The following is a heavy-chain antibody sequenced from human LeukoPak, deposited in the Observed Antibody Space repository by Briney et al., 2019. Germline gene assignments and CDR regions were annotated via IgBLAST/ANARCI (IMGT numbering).Heavy chain of an antibody. J-gene: IGHJ4*02. Sequence: PGGSLRLSCAASGFTVSSNYMSWVRQAPGKGLEWVSIIYSGGSTFYADSVKGRFTISRDNSKNTLYLQMNSLRAEDTAVYYCARTLWGLTLLSSDYWGQGTLVTVSS. CDR1: GFTVSSNY. CDR2: IYSGGST. D-gene: IGHD3-16*01. CDR3: ARTLWGLTLLSSDY. V-gene: IGHV3-53*01.